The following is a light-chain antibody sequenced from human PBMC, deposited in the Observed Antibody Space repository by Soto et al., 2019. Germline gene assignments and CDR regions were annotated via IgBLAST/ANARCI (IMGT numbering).Light chain of an antibody. CDR2: DAS. CDR3: QQRSIWPPYT. CDR1: QSVSSY. V-gene: IGKV3-11*01. Sequence: EIVLTQSPATLTLSPGESATLSCRASQSVSSYLAWYQQKPGQAPRLLLYDASNRATGIPARFSGSGSGTDFTLTISSLEPEDFAVYYCQQRSIWPPYTFGQGTKLEIK. J-gene: IGKJ2*01.